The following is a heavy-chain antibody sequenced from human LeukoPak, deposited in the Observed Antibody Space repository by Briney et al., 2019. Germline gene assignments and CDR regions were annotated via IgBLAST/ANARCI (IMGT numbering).Heavy chain of an antibody. V-gene: IGHV4-30-2*01. CDR3: ARDTAMVTGAFDI. D-gene: IGHD5-18*01. Sequence: PSETLSLTCAVSGGSISSGGYSWSWIRQPPGKGLEWIGYIYHSGSTYYNPSLKSRVTISVDRSKNQFSLKLSSVIAADTAVYYCARDTAMVTGAFDIWGQGTMVTVSS. CDR2: IYHSGST. CDR1: GGSISSGGYS. J-gene: IGHJ3*02.